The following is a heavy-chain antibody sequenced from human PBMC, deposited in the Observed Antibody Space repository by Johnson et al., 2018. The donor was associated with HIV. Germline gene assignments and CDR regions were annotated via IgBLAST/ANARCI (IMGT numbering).Heavy chain of an antibody. D-gene: IGHD6-19*01. CDR1: GFTFDDFA. CDR2: FYSGDST. Sequence: VQLVESGGGLVQPGRSLRLSCAASGFTFDDFAMHWVRQGPGKGLEWVSTFYSGDSTYYADSVKGRFTISRDNSKNTLYLQMNSLRAEDTAVYYCVRDQGSGWPTNAFDIWGRGTRVTVSS. V-gene: IGHV3-66*01. CDR3: VRDQGSGWPTNAFDI. J-gene: IGHJ3*02.